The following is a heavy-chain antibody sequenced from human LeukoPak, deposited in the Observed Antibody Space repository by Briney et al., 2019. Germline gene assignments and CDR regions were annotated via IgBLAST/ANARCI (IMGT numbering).Heavy chain of an antibody. D-gene: IGHD6-6*01. CDR1: GYSISSGYY. J-gene: IGHJ4*02. V-gene: IGHV4-38-2*02. CDR2: IYHSGST. Sequence: PSETLSLTCTVSGYSISSGYYWGWIRQPPGKGLEWIGSIYHSGSTYYNPSLKSRVTISVDTSKNQFSLKLSSVTAADTAVYYCARDRPRVFDYWGQGTLVTVSS. CDR3: ARDRPRVFDY.